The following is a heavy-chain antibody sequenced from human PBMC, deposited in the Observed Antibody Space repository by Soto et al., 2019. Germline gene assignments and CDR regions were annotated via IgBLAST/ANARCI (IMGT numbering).Heavy chain of an antibody. CDR1: GGSISSYY. CDR3: ARHGRYYDFWSGYYTGY. Sequence: SETLYLTCTVSGGSISSYYWSWIRQPPGKGLEWIGYIYYSGSTNYNPSLKSRVTISVDTSKNQFSLKLSSVTAADTAVYYCARHGRYYDFWSGYYTGYWGQGTLVTVSS. V-gene: IGHV4-59*08. J-gene: IGHJ4*02. D-gene: IGHD3-3*01. CDR2: IYYSGST.